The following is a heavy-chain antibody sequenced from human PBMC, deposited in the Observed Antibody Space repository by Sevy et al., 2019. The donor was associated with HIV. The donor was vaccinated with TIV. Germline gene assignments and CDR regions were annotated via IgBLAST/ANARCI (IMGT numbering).Heavy chain of an antibody. Sequence: GGSLRLSCAASGFTFSSYSMNWVRQAPGKGLEWVSSISSSSSYIYYAHSVKGRFTISRDNAKNSLYLQMNSLRAEDTAVYYCAREGDTAMGAFDYWGQGTLVTVSS. CDR2: ISSSSSYI. V-gene: IGHV3-21*01. D-gene: IGHD5-18*01. CDR3: AREGDTAMGAFDY. J-gene: IGHJ4*02. CDR1: GFTFSSYS.